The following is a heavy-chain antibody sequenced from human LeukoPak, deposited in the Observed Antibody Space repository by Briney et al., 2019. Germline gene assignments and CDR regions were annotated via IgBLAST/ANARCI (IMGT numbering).Heavy chain of an antibody. CDR2: INHSGST. CDR1: GGSFSGYY. D-gene: IGHD1-26*01. V-gene: IGHV4-34*01. J-gene: IGHJ6*03. Sequence: KPSETLSLTCAVYGGSFSGYYWSWVRQPPGKGLEWIGEINHSGSTNYNPSLKSRVTISVDTSKNQFSLKLSSVTAADTAVYYCARGIGRYYYYYYYMDVWGKGTTVTVSS. CDR3: ARGIGRYYYYYYYMDV.